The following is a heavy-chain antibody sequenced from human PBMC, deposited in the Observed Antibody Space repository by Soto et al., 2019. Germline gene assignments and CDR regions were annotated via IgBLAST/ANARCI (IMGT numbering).Heavy chain of an antibody. V-gene: IGHV5-51*01. CDR1: GYSFTSYW. Sequence: PGESLKISCKGSGYSFTSYWIGWVRQMPGKGLEWMGIIYPGDSDTRYSPSFQGQVTISADKSISTAYLQWSSLKASDTAMYYCARTSAAGKYYYGMDVWGQETTVTVSS. D-gene: IGHD6-13*01. J-gene: IGHJ6*02. CDR2: IYPGDSDT. CDR3: ARTSAAGKYYYGMDV.